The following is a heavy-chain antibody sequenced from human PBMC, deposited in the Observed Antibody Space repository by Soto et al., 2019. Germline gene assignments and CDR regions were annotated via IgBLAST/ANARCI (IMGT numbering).Heavy chain of an antibody. CDR2: INPNSGGT. CDR3: ARLVPRNYYGSGRPYYYGMDV. J-gene: IGHJ6*02. V-gene: IGHV1-2*04. D-gene: IGHD3-10*01. Sequence: ASVKVSCKASGYTFTGYCMHWVRQAPGQGLEWMGWINPNSGGTNYAQKFQGWVTMTRDTSISTAYMELSRLRSDDTAVYYCARLVPRNYYGSGRPYYYGMDVWGQGTTVTVSS. CDR1: GYTFTGYC.